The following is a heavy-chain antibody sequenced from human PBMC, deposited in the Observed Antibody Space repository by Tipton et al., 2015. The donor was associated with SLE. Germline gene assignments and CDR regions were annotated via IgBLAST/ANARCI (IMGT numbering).Heavy chain of an antibody. CDR2: VYENDFT. D-gene: IGHD2-21*01. Sequence: TLSLTCTVSGASISTYYWSWVRQPPGKGLEWIGYVYENDFTNYNPSLKSRVTISKDTPKKQFSLRLNSVTAADTAVYYCTRVVVIAFSHYYMDVWGKGTTVTVSS. V-gene: IGHV4-59*08. CDR3: TRVVVIAFSHYYMDV. J-gene: IGHJ6*03. CDR1: GASISTYY.